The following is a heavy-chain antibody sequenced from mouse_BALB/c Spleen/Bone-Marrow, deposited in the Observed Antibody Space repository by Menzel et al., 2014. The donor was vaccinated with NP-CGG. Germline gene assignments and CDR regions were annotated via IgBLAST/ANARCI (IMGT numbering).Heavy chain of an antibody. CDR3: ASYGSSYYALDY. Sequence: QVQLQQSGPGLVGPGVSVKISCKGSGYTFTDYAMHWVKQSHAKSLEWIGVISPYSGNTNYNQKFKGKATMTVDESSSSADMELPRFTPDDSAIYYCASYGSSYYALDYWGQGTSVTGSS. D-gene: IGHD1-1*01. J-gene: IGHJ4*01. CDR2: ISPYSGNT. V-gene: IGHV1-67*01. CDR1: GYTFTDYA.